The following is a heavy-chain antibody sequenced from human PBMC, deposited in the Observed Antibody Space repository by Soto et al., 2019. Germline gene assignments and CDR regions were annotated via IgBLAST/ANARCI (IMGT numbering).Heavy chain of an antibody. CDR1: GFTFRTLA. V-gene: IGHV3-23*01. J-gene: IGHJ4*02. CDR2: MSYSGDEI. CDR3: ARQFCSNGVCSKYYFDX. D-gene: IGHD2-8*01. Sequence: PGGSLRLSFVASGFTFRTLAMGWVRQAPGKGLEWVSVMSYSGDEIYYADSVKVRFTISRDISKNTVFLQMNSLRAEDTAVYYCARQFCSNGVCSKYYFDXWGQGTLVTVSX.